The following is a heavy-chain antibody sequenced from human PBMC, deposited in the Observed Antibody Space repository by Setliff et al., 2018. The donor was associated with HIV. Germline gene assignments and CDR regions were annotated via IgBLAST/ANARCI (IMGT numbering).Heavy chain of an antibody. Sequence: SETLSLTCTVSGGSVSSGSYFWSWIRQPAGKGLEWIGHIFTSGSTSYNPSLKSRLTISVDTSKNQFSLKLSSVTAADTAVYYCARARFWSGYYTGDNYYYMDVWGKGTTVTVSS. CDR1: GGSVSSGSYF. CDR3: ARARFWSGYYTGDNYYYMDV. CDR2: IFTSGST. J-gene: IGHJ6*03. D-gene: IGHD3-3*01. V-gene: IGHV4-61*09.